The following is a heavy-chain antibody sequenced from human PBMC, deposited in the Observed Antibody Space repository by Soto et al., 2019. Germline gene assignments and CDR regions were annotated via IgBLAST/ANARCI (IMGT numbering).Heavy chain of an antibody. Sequence: GGSLRLSCAASGFTFSNAWMNWVRQAPGKGLEWVGRIKSKTDGGTTDYAAPVKGRFTISRDDSKNTLYLQMNSLKTEDTAVYYCTTVWGSQQLEYYYYYYGMDVWGQGTTVTVSS. D-gene: IGHD6-13*01. V-gene: IGHV3-15*07. J-gene: IGHJ6*02. CDR2: IKSKTDGGTT. CDR3: TTVWGSQQLEYYYYYYGMDV. CDR1: GFTFSNAW.